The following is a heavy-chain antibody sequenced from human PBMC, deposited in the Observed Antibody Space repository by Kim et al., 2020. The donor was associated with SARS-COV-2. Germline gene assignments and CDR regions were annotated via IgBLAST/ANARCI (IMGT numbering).Heavy chain of an antibody. CDR1: GGSFSGYY. CDR3: ASLITIFGGVDRAYYYYGMDV. CDR2: INHSGST. J-gene: IGHJ6*01. D-gene: IGHD3-3*01. Sequence: SETLSLTCAVYGGSFSGYYWSWIRQPPGKGLEWIGEINHSGSTNYNPSLKSRVTISVDTSKNQFSLKLSSVTAADTAVYYCASLITIFGGVDRAYYYYGMDVWGQGATVTDSS. V-gene: IGHV4-34*01.